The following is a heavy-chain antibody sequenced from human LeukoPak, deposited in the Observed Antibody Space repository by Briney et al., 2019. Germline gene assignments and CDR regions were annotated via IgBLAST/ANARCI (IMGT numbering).Heavy chain of an antibody. D-gene: IGHD6-19*01. CDR3: AGSTSSGWSYYFDY. V-gene: IGHV4-59*01. J-gene: IGHJ4*02. CDR2: IYYSGST. CDR1: GGSISSYY. Sequence: SETLSLTCTVSGGSISSYYWSWIRQPPGKGLVWIGYIYYSGSTNYNPSLKSRVTISVDTSKNQFSLKLSSVTAADTAVYYCAGSTSSGWSYYFDYWGQGTLVTVSS.